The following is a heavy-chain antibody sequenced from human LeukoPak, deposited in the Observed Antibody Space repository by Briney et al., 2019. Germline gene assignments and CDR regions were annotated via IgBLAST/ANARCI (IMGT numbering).Heavy chain of an antibody. CDR3: ARPRDSGWSKTWDY. CDR1: RFTLSSYW. Sequence: GGSLRLSCAGSRFTLSSYWMTWVRQAPGKGLEWVANIKQDGSEKYYVDSVKGRFTISRDNAQNSLYLQMNSLRAEDTAVYYCARPRDSGWSKTWDYWGQGTLVTVSS. D-gene: IGHD6-13*01. CDR2: IKQDGSEK. V-gene: IGHV3-7*03. J-gene: IGHJ4*02.